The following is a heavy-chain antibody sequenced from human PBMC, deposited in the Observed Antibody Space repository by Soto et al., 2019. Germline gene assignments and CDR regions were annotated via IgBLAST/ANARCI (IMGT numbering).Heavy chain of an antibody. J-gene: IGHJ4*02. CDR2: IYWDDDE. Sequence: ITLKESGPTLVKPTQTLTLTCTFSGFSLSTTGVGVGWIRQPPGKALEWLAVIYWDDDERYCPSLKTRVTINKDTSKNQVVLTMTNVDPADTATYYCAHTHNGYYEDFDYWGQGTLVTVSS. D-gene: IGHD3-22*01. V-gene: IGHV2-5*02. CDR3: AHTHNGYYEDFDY. CDR1: GFSLSTTGVG.